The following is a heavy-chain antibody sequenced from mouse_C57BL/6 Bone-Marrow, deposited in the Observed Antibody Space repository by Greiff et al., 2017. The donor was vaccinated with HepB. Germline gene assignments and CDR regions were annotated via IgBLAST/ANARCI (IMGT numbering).Heavy chain of an antibody. Sequence: QVQLQQPGAELVRPGSSVKLSCKASGYTFTSYWMHWVKQRPIQGLEWIGNIDPSDSETHYNQKFKDKATLTVDKSSSTAYMQLSSLTSEDSAVYYCERWGGYDRCDYGGQGTLVTVSA. CDR1: GYTFTSYW. D-gene: IGHD2-2*01. J-gene: IGHJ3*01. CDR3: ERWGGYDRCDY. V-gene: IGHV1-52*01. CDR2: IDPSDSET.